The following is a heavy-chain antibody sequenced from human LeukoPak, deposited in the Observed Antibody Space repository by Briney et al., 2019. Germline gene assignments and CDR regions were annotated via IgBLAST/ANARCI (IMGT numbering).Heavy chain of an antibody. CDR3: ARGGGSSPSY. Sequence: PSETLSLTCTVSGGSISSNSGSYYWSWIRQPAGKGLEWIGRIYPSGSTAYNPSLESRVTISVDTSKNQFSLNLNSVTAADTAVYYCARGGGSSPSYWGQGTLVTVSS. CDR1: GGSISSNSGSYY. V-gene: IGHV4-61*02. J-gene: IGHJ4*02. CDR2: IYPSGST. D-gene: IGHD6-6*01.